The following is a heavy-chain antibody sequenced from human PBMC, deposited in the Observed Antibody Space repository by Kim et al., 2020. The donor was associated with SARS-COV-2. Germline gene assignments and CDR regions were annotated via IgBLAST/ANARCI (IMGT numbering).Heavy chain of an antibody. V-gene: IGHV4-39*01. CDR1: GGSISSSSYY. CDR3: ARHDPLRGFHIDY. D-gene: IGHD4-17*01. CDR2: IYYSGST. Sequence: SEPLSLTCTVSGGSISSSSYYWGWIRQPPGKGLEWIGSIYYSGSTYYNPSLKSRVTISVDTSKNQFSLKLSSVTAADTAVYYCARHDPLRGFHIDYWGQGTLVTVSS. J-gene: IGHJ4*02.